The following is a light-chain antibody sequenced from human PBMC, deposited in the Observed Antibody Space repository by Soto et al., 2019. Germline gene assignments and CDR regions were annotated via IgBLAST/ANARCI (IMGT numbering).Light chain of an antibody. CDR2: EVS. CDR3: SSYVSSSTYV. Sequence: QSVLTQPAAVSGSPGQSITISCTGTRSDVGGYDFVSCYQQHPGKAPKLIIYEVSNRPSGVSNRFSGSKSDNTASLTVSGLQAEDEADYYCSSYVSSSTYVFGTGTKV. V-gene: IGLV2-14*01. CDR1: RSDVGGYDF. J-gene: IGLJ1*01.